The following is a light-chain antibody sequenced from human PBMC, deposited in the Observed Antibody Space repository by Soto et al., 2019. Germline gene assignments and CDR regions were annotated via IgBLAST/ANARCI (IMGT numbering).Light chain of an antibody. Sequence: EIVLTQSPGTLSMSPGERATLSCRASQSVRNSYVAWYQQKPGQAPMVLIYAASSRATGIPDRFSGSGSGTDFTLTISRLEPEDFAVYYCQQYSSSPLTFGGGTKVDIK. CDR1: QSVRNSY. CDR2: AAS. V-gene: IGKV3-20*01. J-gene: IGKJ4*01. CDR3: QQYSSSPLT.